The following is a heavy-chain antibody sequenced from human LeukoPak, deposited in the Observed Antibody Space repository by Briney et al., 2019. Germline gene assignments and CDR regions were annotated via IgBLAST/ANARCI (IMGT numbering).Heavy chain of an antibody. J-gene: IGHJ4*02. CDR1: GYTFTGYY. CDR3: AKEAGAYNY. CDR2: INPNSGGT. Sequence: ASVKVSCKASGYTFTGYYMHWVRQAPGQGLEWLGWINPNSGGTNYAQKFQGRVTMTRDPSISTAYMELRRLRSEDPALYYCAKEAGAYNYWGQGNLVTVSS. V-gene: IGHV1-2*02. D-gene: IGHD3-16*01.